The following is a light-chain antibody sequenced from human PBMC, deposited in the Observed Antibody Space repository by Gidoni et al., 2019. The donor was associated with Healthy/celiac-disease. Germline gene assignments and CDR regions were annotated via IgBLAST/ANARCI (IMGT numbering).Light chain of an antibody. CDR3: QQYGSSRWT. J-gene: IGKJ1*01. CDR1: QSVDSIY. CDR2: GAS. Sequence: ELVLTQSPGTLSLSPGERATLSCRASQSVDSIYLAWYQQKPGQAPRLLIYGASSRATGIPDRFSGSGSGTDFTLTISRLEPEDFAVYYCQQYGSSRWTFGQGTKVEIK. V-gene: IGKV3-20*01.